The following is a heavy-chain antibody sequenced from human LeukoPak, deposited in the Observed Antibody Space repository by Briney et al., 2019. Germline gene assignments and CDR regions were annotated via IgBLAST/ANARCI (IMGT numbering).Heavy chain of an antibody. CDR2: INSDGSST. CDR1: GFTFSSYW. CDR3: AGHGSGSYLGAFDI. D-gene: IGHD3-10*01. Sequence: PGGSLRLSCAASGFTFSSYWMHWVRQAPGKGLVWVSRINSDGSSTSYADSVKGRFTISRDNAKNTLYLQMNSLRAEDTAVYYCAGHGSGSYLGAFDIWGQGTMVTVSS. V-gene: IGHV3-74*01. J-gene: IGHJ3*02.